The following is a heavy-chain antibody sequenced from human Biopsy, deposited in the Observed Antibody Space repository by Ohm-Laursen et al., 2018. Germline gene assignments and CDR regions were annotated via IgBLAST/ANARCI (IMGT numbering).Heavy chain of an antibody. CDR2: ISSSSESI. Sequence: SLRLSCAASGFTFSNFNMNWFRRAPGWGLEWVSYISSSSESIYYADSVRGRFTVSRDNAQNSMYLQMNSLRADDTAVYYCATDDYSGDSAYWGQGTLVTVSS. V-gene: IGHV3-48*01. CDR1: GFTFSNFN. J-gene: IGHJ4*02. CDR3: ATDDYSGDSAY. D-gene: IGHD4-23*01.